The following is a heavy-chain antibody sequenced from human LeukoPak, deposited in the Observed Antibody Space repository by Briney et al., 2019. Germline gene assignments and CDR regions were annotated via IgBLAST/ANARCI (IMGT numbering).Heavy chain of an antibody. Sequence: PGRSLRLSCAASGFTFSSYGMHWVRQAPGKGLEWVAVISYDGSNKCYADSVKGRFTISRDNSKNTLYLQMNSLRAEDTAVYYCAKDFYLGGSYEFDYWGQGTLVTVSS. D-gene: IGHD1-26*01. CDR1: GFTFSSYG. J-gene: IGHJ4*02. V-gene: IGHV3-30*18. CDR3: AKDFYLGGSYEFDY. CDR2: ISYDGSNK.